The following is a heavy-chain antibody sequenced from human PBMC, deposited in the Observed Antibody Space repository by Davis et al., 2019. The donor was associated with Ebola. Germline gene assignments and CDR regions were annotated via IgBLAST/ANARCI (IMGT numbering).Heavy chain of an antibody. Sequence: AASVTVSCKASGGTFSSYTITWVRQAPGQGLEWMGSIIPILGIADYAQKFQGRVTITADKSTSTASMELSSLRSEDTAVYYCARVAGTAIRAYYFDYWGQGTLVTVSS. CDR1: GGTFSSYT. CDR3: ARVAGTAIRAYYFDY. D-gene: IGHD2-21*02. CDR2: IIPILGIA. V-gene: IGHV1-69*02. J-gene: IGHJ4*02.